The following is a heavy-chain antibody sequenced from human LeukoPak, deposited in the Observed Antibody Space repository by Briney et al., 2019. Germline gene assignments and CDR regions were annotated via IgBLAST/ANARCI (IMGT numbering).Heavy chain of an antibody. D-gene: IGHD3-10*01. CDR1: GFRFRSYA. Sequence: PGGSLRLSCAASGFRFRSYAMSWVRQAPGKGLEWVSSFSGGDGSTYYADSVKGRFTISRDNSKNTLYLQMNSLRAEDTAVYYCARVKFSGSGSYGQDAFDMWGQGTMVTVSS. CDR2: FSGGDGST. J-gene: IGHJ3*02. CDR3: ARVKFSGSGSYGQDAFDM. V-gene: IGHV3-23*01.